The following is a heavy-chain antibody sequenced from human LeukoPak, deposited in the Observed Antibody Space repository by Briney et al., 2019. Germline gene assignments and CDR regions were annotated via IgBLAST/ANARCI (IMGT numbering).Heavy chain of an antibody. Sequence: SETLSLTCTVSGGSISSSSYYFGWIRQPPGKGLEWIGSIYYSGSTYYNPSLKSRATISVDTSKNQFSLKLSSVTAADTAVYYCARESVRDSGYYFDYWGQGTLVTVSS. CDR1: GGSISSSSYY. CDR3: ARESVRDSGYYFDY. CDR2: IYYSGST. J-gene: IGHJ4*02. V-gene: IGHV4-39*07. D-gene: IGHD1-26*01.